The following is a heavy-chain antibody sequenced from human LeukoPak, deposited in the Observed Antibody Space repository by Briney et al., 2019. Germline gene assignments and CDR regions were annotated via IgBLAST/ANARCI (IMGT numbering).Heavy chain of an antibody. Sequence: SVKVSCKASGGTFSSYAISWVRQAPGQGLEWMGGIIPIFGTANYAQKFQGRVTITADESTSTAYMELSSLRSEDTAVYYCARTGGSSGYSCDYWGQGTLVTVSS. D-gene: IGHD3-22*01. V-gene: IGHV1-69*13. CDR2: IIPIFGTA. J-gene: IGHJ4*02. CDR3: ARTGGSSGYSCDY. CDR1: GGTFSSYA.